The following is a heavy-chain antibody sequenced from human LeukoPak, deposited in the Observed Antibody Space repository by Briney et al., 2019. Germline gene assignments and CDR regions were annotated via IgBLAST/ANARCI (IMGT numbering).Heavy chain of an antibody. D-gene: IGHD6-13*01. V-gene: IGHV3-9*01. Sequence: PGRSLRLSCAASGFTFDDYAMHWVRQAPGKGLEWVSGISWNSGSIGYADSVKGRFTISRDNAKNSLYLQMNSLRAEDTALYYCAKAPRAGVAAAGSDYWGQGTLVTVSS. J-gene: IGHJ4*02. CDR3: AKAPRAGVAAAGSDY. CDR2: ISWNSGSI. CDR1: GFTFDDYA.